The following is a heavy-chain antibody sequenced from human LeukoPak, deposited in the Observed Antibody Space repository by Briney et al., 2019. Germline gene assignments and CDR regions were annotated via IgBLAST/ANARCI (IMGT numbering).Heavy chain of an antibody. D-gene: IGHD2-2*01. Sequence: ASVKVSCKASGYTFTGYYMHWVRQAPGQGLEWMGWINPNSGGTNYAQKFQGRVTMTRDTSISTAYMELSRLRSDDTAVYYCARGDVVVPAAIDYWGQGTLVTVSS. CDR1: GYTFTGYY. V-gene: IGHV1-2*02. CDR2: INPNSGGT. CDR3: ARGDVVVPAAIDY. J-gene: IGHJ4*02.